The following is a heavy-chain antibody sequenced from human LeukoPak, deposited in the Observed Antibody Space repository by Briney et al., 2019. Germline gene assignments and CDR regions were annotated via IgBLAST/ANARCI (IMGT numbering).Heavy chain of an antibody. CDR2: IRSKANSYAT. Sequence: PGGSLRLSCAASGFTFSGSAMHWVRQASGKGLEWVGRIRSKANSYATAYAASVKGRFTISRDDSKNTAYLQMNSLKTEDTAVYYCTRQYWVNEPPALFDIWGQGTMVTVSS. D-gene: IGHD2-15*01. CDR1: GFTFSGSA. J-gene: IGHJ3*02. CDR3: TRQYWVNEPPALFDI. V-gene: IGHV3-73*01.